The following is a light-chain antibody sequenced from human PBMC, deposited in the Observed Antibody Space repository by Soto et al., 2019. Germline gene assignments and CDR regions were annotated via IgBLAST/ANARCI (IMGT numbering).Light chain of an antibody. V-gene: IGKV1-33*01. CDR1: QDISNY. Sequence: DIQMTQSPSSLSASVGDRVTITCQASQDISNYLNWYQQKPGKAPKLLIYDASNLETGVPSRFSGSGSGTDFTYAISSLQPEDIATYYCQQYVYLPPFAFGPGTKVDIK. CDR2: DAS. CDR3: QQYVYLPPFA. J-gene: IGKJ3*01.